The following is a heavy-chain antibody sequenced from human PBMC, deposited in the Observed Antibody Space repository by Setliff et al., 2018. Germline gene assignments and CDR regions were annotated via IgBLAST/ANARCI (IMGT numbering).Heavy chain of an antibody. J-gene: IGHJ6*03. V-gene: IGHV4-59*11. CDR3: ARLAGSGGRFYYYYSYMDV. Sequence: SETLSLTCTVSGGSISHHYWSWIRQPPGKGLEWVGYMYNSGNTNYNPSLRRRVAISVDKSKNQFSLKLSSVTAADTAVYYCARLAGSGGRFYYYYSYMDVWDKGTTVTSP. CDR1: GGSISHHY. D-gene: IGHD3-16*01. CDR2: MYNSGNT.